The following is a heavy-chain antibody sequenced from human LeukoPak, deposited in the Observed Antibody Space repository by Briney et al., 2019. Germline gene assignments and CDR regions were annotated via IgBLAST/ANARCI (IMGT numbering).Heavy chain of an antibody. CDR2: INPNSGGT. J-gene: IGHJ4*02. D-gene: IGHD3-10*01. V-gene: IGHV1-2*02. CDR3: ARAPGMVRGVIYLFGY. Sequence: ASVKVSCKASGGTFSSYAISWVRQAPGQGLEWVGWINPNSGGTNYAQKFQGRVTMTRDTSISTAYMELSRLRSDDTAVYYCARAPGMVRGVIYLFGYWGQGTLVTVSS. CDR1: GGTFSSYA.